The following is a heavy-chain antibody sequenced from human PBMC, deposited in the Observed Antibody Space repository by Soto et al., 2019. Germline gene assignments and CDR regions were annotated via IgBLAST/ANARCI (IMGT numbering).Heavy chain of an antibody. CDR3: AGRLIAAPDWFDP. J-gene: IGHJ5*02. CDR1: GGSISNNNW. D-gene: IGHD6-25*01. Sequence: PSATLSLTCVVSGGSISNNNWWTWVRQPPGKGLAWIAEIYHSGATNYNPSLRRRVTLSVDKSNKQVSLRLNSVSAAYTAVYYGAGRLIAAPDWFDPRRRGTLVTV. CDR2: IYHSGAT. V-gene: IGHV4-4*02.